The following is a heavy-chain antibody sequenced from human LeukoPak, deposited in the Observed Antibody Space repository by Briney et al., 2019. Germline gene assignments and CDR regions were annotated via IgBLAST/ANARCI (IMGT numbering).Heavy chain of an antibody. V-gene: IGHV4-38-2*02. J-gene: IGHJ3*02. CDR3: ARHRGIAAAGTPYDAFDI. D-gene: IGHD6-13*01. CDR1: GYSISSGYY. CDR2: IYHSGST. Sequence: SETLSLTCTVSGYSISSGYYWGWIRQPPGKGLEWIGSIYHSGSTYYNPSLKSRVTISVDTSKNQFSLKLSSVTAADTTVYYCARHRGIAAAGTPYDAFDIWGQGTMVTVSS.